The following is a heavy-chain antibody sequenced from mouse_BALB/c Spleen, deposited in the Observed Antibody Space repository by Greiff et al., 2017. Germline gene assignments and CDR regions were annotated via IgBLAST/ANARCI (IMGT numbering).Heavy chain of an antibody. J-gene: IGHJ4*01. V-gene: IGHV10S3*01. CDR2: IRSKSNNYAT. D-gene: IGHD1-1*01. CDR1: GFTFNTNA. CDR3: VRDRYYGSSYLYAMDY. Sequence: EVQLVETGGGLVQPKGSLKLSCAASGFTFNTNAMNWVRQAPGKGLEWVARIRSKSNNYATYYADSVKDRFTISRDDSQSMLYLQMNNLKTEDTAMYYCVRDRYYGSSYLYAMDYWGQGTSVTVSS.